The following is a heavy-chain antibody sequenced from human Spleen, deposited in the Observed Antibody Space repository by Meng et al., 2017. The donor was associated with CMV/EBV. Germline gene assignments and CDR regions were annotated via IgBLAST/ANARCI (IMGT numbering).Heavy chain of an antibody. J-gene: IGHJ4*02. CDR3: ARGAAAGARVAVDFDY. D-gene: IGHD6-13*01. CDR2: TYFRSRWYN. CDR1: GDSVSSNSGT. Sequence: SETLSLTCAISGDSVSSNSGTWNWIRQSPSRGLEWLGRTYFRSRWYNAYAVSVKRRITINADTSENQFSLQLTSVTPEDTAVYYCARGAAAGARVAVDFDYWGQGTLVTVSS. V-gene: IGHV6-1*01.